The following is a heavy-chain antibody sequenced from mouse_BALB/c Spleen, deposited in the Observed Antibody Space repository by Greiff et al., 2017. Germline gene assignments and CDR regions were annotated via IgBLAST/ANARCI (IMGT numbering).Heavy chain of an antibody. J-gene: IGHJ2*01. D-gene: IGHD1-1*01. CDR2: INPSSGYT. V-gene: IGHV1-4*02. CDR3: ARPNYYGSLDY. Sequence: QVQLQQSAAELARPGASVKMSCKASGYTFTSYTMHWVKQRPGQGLEWIGYINPSSGYTEYNQKFKDKTTLTADKSSSTAYMQLSSLTSEDSAVYDCARPNYYGSLDYWGQGTTLTVSS. CDR1: GYTFTSYT.